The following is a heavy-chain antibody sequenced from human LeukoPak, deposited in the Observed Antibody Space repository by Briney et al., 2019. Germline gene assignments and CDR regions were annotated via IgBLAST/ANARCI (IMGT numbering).Heavy chain of an antibody. J-gene: IGHJ4*02. CDR1: GYSFTNYW. Sequence: EESLKISCQDSGYSFTNYWIGWVRQMPGKGLEWMGIIHSADSNTKYSPSFQGQVTISADKSISTAYLQWSGLKASDTAMYYCAGARHGDYRWDYWGQGTLVTASS. D-gene: IGHD4-17*01. V-gene: IGHV5-51*01. CDR2: IHSADSNT. CDR3: AGARHGDYRWDY.